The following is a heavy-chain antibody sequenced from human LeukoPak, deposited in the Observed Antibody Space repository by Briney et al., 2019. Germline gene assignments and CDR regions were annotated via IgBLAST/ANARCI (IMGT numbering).Heavy chain of an antibody. CDR2: ISGGGENT. D-gene: IGHD1-1*01. V-gene: IGHV3-23*01. CDR1: GFTFNIYG. Sequence: GGSLGLSCAASGFTFNIYGMSWVRQAPGKGLEWVSAISGGGENTHYADSVKGRLTVSRDNSKNTMYLQMNNLRGDDTALYYCTKDVGPGYDWFDPWGQGTQVTVSS. CDR3: TKDVGPGYDWFDP. J-gene: IGHJ5*02.